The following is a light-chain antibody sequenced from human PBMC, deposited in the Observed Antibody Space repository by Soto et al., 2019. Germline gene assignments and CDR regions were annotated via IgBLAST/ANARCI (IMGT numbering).Light chain of an antibody. J-gene: IGKJ2*01. CDR3: LQYHSFPYT. CDR1: QGISES. Sequence: DIQMTQSPSAMSASVGDRLTITCRASQGISESLAWFQHKPGRVPKRLIHTASNLQSGVPSRFSGSGSGTEFTLTISSLQPEDFATYYCLQYHSFPYTFGQGTKLDIK. CDR2: TAS. V-gene: IGKV1-17*03.